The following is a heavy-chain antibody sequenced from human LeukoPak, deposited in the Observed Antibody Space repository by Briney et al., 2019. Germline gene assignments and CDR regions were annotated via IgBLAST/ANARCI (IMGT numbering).Heavy chain of an antibody. J-gene: IGHJ4*02. D-gene: IGHD4-17*01. V-gene: IGHV3-9*01. CDR1: GFTFDDYA. CDR2: ISWNSGSI. Sequence: GGSLRLSCAASGFTFDDYAMPWVRQAPGKGLEWVSGISWNSGSIGYADSVKGRFTISRDNAKNSLYLQMNSLRAEDTALYYCAKTSTVTTSRLAGQNGYFDYWGQGTLVTVSS. CDR3: AKTSTVTTSRLAGQNGYFDY.